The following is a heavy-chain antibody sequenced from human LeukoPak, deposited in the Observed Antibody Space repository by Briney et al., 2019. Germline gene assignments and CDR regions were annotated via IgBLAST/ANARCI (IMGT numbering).Heavy chain of an antibody. D-gene: IGHD3-10*01. CDR1: GFTFSSYT. J-gene: IGHJ4*02. V-gene: IGHV3-48*03. CDR2: ISSSGSTI. Sequence: PGGSLRLSCAASGFTFSSYTMNWVRQAPGKGLEWVSYISSSGSTIYYADSVKGRFTISRDNAKNSLYLQMNSLRAEDTAVYYCARDVLVRGVIWTPFDYWGQGTLVTVSS. CDR3: ARDVLVRGVIWTPFDY.